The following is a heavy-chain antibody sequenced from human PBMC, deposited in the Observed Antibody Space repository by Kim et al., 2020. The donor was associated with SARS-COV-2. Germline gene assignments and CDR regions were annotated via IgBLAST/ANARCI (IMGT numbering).Heavy chain of an antibody. CDR1: GYTFTSYY. V-gene: IGHV1-46*01. CDR3: ARDWGFYSSSRPDGMDV. D-gene: IGHD6-13*01. J-gene: IGHJ6*02. Sequence: ASVKVSCKASGYTFTSYYMHWVRQAPGQGLEWMGIINPSGGSTSYAQKFQGRVTMTRDTSTSTVYMELSSLRSEDTAVYYCARDWGFYSSSRPDGMDVWGQGTTVTVSS. CDR2: INPSGGST.